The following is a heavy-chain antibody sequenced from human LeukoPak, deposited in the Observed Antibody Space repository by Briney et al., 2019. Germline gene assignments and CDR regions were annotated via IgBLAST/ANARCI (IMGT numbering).Heavy chain of an antibody. Sequence: GASVKVSCKASGYTFTSYGISWVRQAPGQGLEWMGWISAYNGNTNYAQKLQGRVTTTTDTSTSTAYMELRSLRSDDTAVYYCARDRQVPAAYNWFDPWGQGTLVTVSS. CDR1: GYTFTSYG. CDR2: ISAYNGNT. CDR3: ARDRQVPAAYNWFDP. J-gene: IGHJ5*02. D-gene: IGHD2-2*01. V-gene: IGHV1-18*01.